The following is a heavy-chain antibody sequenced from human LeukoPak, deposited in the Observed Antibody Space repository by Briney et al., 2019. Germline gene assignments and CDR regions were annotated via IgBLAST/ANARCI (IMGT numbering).Heavy chain of an antibody. CDR2: ISYDGSNK. CDR1: GFTFSSYG. D-gene: IGHD6-19*01. V-gene: IGHV3-30*18. Sequence: PGRSLRLSCAASGFTFSSYGMHWVRQAPGKGLEWVAVISYDGSNKYYADSVKGRFTISRDNSKNTLYLQMNSQRAEDTAVYYCAKSSGWYLDYWGQGTLVTVSS. CDR3: AKSSGWYLDY. J-gene: IGHJ4*02.